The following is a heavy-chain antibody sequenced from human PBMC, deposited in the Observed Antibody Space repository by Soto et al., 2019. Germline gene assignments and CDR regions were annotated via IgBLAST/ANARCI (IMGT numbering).Heavy chain of an antibody. D-gene: IGHD3-22*01. Sequence: PSETLSLTCAVSGYSISSGYYWGWLRQPPGRGLEWIGSIYHGRSTYYNPSLNSRVTLSIDMTNNPVYLILNSVTAADTAVYYCARVGPWVPYYYDSSPYTFENFFDPGAQGPRVTVSS. CDR1: GYSISSGYY. CDR3: ARVGPWVPYYYDSSPYTFENFFDP. J-gene: IGHJ5*02. CDR2: IYHGRST. V-gene: IGHV4-38-2*01.